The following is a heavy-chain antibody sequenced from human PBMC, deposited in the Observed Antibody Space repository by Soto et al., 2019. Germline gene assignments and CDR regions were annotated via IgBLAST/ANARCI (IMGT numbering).Heavy chain of an antibody. Sequence: GGSLRLSCAASGFTFSSYSMNWVRQAPGKGLEWVSSISSSSSYIYYADSVKGRFTISRDNAKNSLYLQMNSLRAEDTAVYYCARALSSSWYWFDPWRQGTLVTVSS. CDR3: ARALSSSWYWFDP. CDR2: ISSSSSYI. V-gene: IGHV3-21*01. CDR1: GFTFSSYS. D-gene: IGHD6-13*01. J-gene: IGHJ5*02.